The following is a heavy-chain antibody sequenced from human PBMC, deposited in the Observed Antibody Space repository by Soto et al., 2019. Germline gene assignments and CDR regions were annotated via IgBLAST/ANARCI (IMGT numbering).Heavy chain of an antibody. CDR3: ARTLYGDNVDY. V-gene: IGHV1-2*04. CDR1: GYTFTGYY. D-gene: IGHD4-17*01. Sequence: ASVKVSCKASGYTFTGYYMHWVRQAPGQGLEWMGWINPNSGGTNYAQEFQGWVTMTRDTSISTAYMELSRLRSDDTAVYYCARTLYGDNVDYWGQGTLVTVSS. J-gene: IGHJ4*02. CDR2: INPNSGGT.